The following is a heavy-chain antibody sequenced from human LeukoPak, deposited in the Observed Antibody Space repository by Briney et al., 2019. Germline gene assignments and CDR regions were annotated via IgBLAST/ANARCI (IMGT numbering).Heavy chain of an antibody. D-gene: IGHD3-22*01. J-gene: IGHJ4*02. CDR1: GFTFCSYN. CDR2: IISSSSYI. CDR3: AREGPYYYDSSGYYPFDY. Sequence: GGPVSLSCTACGFTFCSYNMNGLPHSPGRGVEGVSSIISSSSYIYYADSVKGRFTISRDNAKNSLYLQMNSLKAEDTAVYYCAREGPYYYDSSGYYPFDYWGQGTLVTVSS. V-gene: IGHV3-21*01.